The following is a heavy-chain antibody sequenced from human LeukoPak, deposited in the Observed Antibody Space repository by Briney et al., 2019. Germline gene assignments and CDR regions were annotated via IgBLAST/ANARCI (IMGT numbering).Heavy chain of an antibody. CDR3: ARVGRGPRDGYNYFDY. CDR1: GDSISKYD. D-gene: IGHD5-24*01. CDR2: IYTSGST. Sequence: SETLSLTCIVSGDSISKYDWIWIRQPAGKELEWIGRIYTSGSTNYNPSLKSRVTMSVDTSRNQFSLKLSSVTAADTAVYYCARVGRGPRDGYNYFDYWGQGTLVTVSS. V-gene: IGHV4-4*07. J-gene: IGHJ4*02.